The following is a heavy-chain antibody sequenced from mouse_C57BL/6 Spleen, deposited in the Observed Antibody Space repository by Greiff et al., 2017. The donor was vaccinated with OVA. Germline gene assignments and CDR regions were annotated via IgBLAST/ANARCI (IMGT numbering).Heavy chain of an antibody. D-gene: IGHD2-5*01. CDR2: ISYDGSN. CDR1: GYSITSGYY. CDR3: ARDRYSNYVFAY. J-gene: IGHJ3*01. Sequence: VQLQQSGPGLVKPSQSLSLTCSVTGYSITSGYYWNWIRQFPGNKLEWMGYISYDGSNNYNPSLKNRISITRDTSKNQFFLKLNSVTTEDTATYYCARDRYSNYVFAYWGQGTLVTVSA. V-gene: IGHV3-6*01.